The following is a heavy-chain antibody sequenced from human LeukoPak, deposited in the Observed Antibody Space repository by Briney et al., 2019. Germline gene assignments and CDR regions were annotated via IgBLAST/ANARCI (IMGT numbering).Heavy chain of an antibody. CDR1: GFTFSSYG. V-gene: IGHV3-30*02. J-gene: IGHJ4*02. CDR3: AKDRLDSSLRVYFDY. CDR2: IRYDGSNK. Sequence: HPGGSLRLSCAASGFTFSSYGMHWVRQAPGKGLEWVAFIRYDGSNKYYADSVKGRFTISRDNSKNTLYLQMNSLRAEDTAVYYCAKDRLDSSLRVYFDYWGQGTLVTVSS. D-gene: IGHD6-13*01.